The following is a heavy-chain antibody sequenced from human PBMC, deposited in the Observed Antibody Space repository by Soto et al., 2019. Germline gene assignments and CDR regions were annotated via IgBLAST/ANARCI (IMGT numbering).Heavy chain of an antibody. CDR3: GRVDPRGVAVVRDY. D-gene: IGHD3-10*01. J-gene: IGHJ4*02. V-gene: IGHV1-18*01. CDR2: ISGFNGQT. Sequence: QVQLVQSGPEVKKPGASVKVSCKASGNTFASHGFSWVRQAPGQGLEWMGWISGFNGQTNYALKFQGRVTLTTDTSTSTAYMELRSLRSDDTAVYFCGRVDPRGVAVVRDYWGQGTLVTVSS. CDR1: GNTFASHG.